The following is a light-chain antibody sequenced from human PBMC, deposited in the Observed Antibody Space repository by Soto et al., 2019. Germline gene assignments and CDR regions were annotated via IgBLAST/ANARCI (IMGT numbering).Light chain of an antibody. CDR3: HCLQFAGSTLYT. CDR1: QSLRSSY. Sequence: DIGLTKSPVTLSFSPGERATLSCRASQSLRSSYLAWYQQHPGQAPRLLMYGASNRAAGFPDSFSGSVSGTDVPLTITRLELEDVAGCYCHCLQFAGSTLYTFVQGTQVEMK. V-gene: IGKV3-20*01. J-gene: IGKJ2*01. CDR2: GAS.